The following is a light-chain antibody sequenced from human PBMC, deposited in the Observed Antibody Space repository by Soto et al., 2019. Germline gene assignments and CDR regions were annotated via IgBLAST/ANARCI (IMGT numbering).Light chain of an antibody. CDR1: RTVGNF. J-gene: IGKJ4*01. CDR2: DAT. V-gene: IGKV3-11*01. CDR3: QQFSSYPLT. Sequence: EIVLTQSPATLSLSPGETATLSCRASRTVGNFLAWYQQKPGQAPSLLIYDATHRATGIPARFGGSGSGTDFTLTISSLEPDDFGVYYCQQFSSYPLTFGGGTKVDIK.